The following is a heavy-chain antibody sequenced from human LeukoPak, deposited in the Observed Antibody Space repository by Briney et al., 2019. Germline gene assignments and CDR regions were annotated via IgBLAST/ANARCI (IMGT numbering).Heavy chain of an antibody. V-gene: IGHV5-51*01. Sequence: GESLQISCQGSGYSFTSYWIGWVRQMPGKGLEWIGIIYPGDSDTRYSTSFQGQVTISADKSISTAYLQWSSLKASDTAMYYCARRRIAVAGKYFDYWGQGTLVTVSS. CDR1: GYSFTSYW. CDR3: ARRRIAVAGKYFDY. D-gene: IGHD6-19*01. J-gene: IGHJ4*02. CDR2: IYPGDSDT.